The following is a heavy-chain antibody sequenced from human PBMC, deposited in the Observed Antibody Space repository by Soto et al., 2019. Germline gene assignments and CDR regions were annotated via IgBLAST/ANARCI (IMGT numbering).Heavy chain of an antibody. CDR1: GGTFGNYG. V-gene: IGHV1-69*01. CDR3: ARDRYYDDSGLYYESAD. CDR2: ILPRLGLT. D-gene: IGHD3-22*01. J-gene: IGHJ4*02. Sequence: QVQLVQSGAEVKKPGSSVKVSCKASGGTFGNYGISWVRQAPGQGLEWMGGILPRLGLTKSAQRFQGRVTFTADESTNTAYMELSSLRSEDTAVFYGARDRYYDDSGLYYESADWGQGTLVTVSS.